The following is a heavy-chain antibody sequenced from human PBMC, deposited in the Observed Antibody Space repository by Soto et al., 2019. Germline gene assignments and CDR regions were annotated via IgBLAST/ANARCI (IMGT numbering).Heavy chain of an antibody. Sequence: QITLKESGPTLVKPTQTLTLTCTFSGFSLNTRGVTVGWIRQPPGKALEWLALISWDDDKPYSPSLKSRLTVTQDSSENRVVLIMTDMDPADTATYFFSHSRQGGDWFDPWGQGALVTVFS. CDR2: ISWDDDK. V-gene: IGHV2-5*02. J-gene: IGHJ5*02. D-gene: IGHD3-10*01. CDR1: GFSLNTRGVT. CDR3: SHSRQGGDWFDP.